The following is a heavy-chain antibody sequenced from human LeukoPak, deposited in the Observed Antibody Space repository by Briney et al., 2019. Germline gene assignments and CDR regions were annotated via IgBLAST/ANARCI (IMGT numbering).Heavy chain of an antibody. V-gene: IGHV4-34*01. Sequence: PSETLSLTCAVYGGSFSGYYWSWIRQPPGKGLEWIGEVNHSGSTNYNPSLKSRVTISVDTSKDQFSLKLTSVTAADTAVYYCARLKLYFDFSTGNHYYFDSWGQGTLVIVSS. CDR1: GGSFSGYY. D-gene: IGHD3-3*01. CDR3: ARLKLYFDFSTGNHYYFDS. CDR2: VNHSGST. J-gene: IGHJ4*01.